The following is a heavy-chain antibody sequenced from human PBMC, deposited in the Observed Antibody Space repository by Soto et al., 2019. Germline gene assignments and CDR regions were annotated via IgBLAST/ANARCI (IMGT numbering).Heavy chain of an antibody. J-gene: IGHJ4*02. CDR3: ARGHIVVVVAAEFDY. CDR1: GYTFTSYY. V-gene: IGHV1-46*01. CDR2: INPSGGST. D-gene: IGHD2-15*01. Sequence: XSVKVSCEASGYTFTSYYMHWVRQAPVQGLEWMGIINPSGGSTSYAQKFQGRVTMTRDTSTSTVYMELSSLRSEDTAVYYCARGHIVVVVAAEFDYWGQGTLVTVSS.